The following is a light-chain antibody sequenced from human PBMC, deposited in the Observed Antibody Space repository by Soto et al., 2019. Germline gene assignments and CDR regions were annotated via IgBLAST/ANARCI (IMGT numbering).Light chain of an antibody. Sequence: QSVLTQPPSVSAAPGQRVTIFCSGSSSTIGNNYVSWYQQLPGTAPILLIYDNYYRPSGIPDRFSGSKSGTSVTLVITGLQTGDEADYYGGTWDSNLNNGVVFGGGTKLTVL. V-gene: IGLV1-51*01. CDR1: SSTIGNNY. CDR3: GTWDSNLNNGVV. J-gene: IGLJ2*01. CDR2: DNY.